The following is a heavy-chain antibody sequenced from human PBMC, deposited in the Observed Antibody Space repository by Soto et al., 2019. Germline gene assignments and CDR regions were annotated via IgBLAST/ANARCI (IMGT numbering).Heavy chain of an antibody. J-gene: IGHJ4*02. CDR3: ARDQPGYSYGYGLGY. CDR2: ISSSSSYI. CDR1: GFTFSSYS. D-gene: IGHD5-18*01. V-gene: IGHV3-21*01. Sequence: EVQLVESGGGLVKPGGSLRLSCAASGFTFSSYSMNWVRQAPGKGLEWVSSISSSSSYIYYADSVKGRFTISRDNAKNSLYLQMNSLRAADTYVYYCARDQPGYSYGYGLGYWGQGTLVTVSS.